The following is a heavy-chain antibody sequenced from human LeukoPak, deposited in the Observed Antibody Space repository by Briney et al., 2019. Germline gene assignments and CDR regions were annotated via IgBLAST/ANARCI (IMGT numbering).Heavy chain of an antibody. CDR3: ARDGYGSNRPQGVDY. J-gene: IGHJ4*02. Sequence: ASVNVSCKASGYTFTGYYMHWVRQAPGQGLEWMGWINPNSGGTNYAQKFQGRVTMTRDTSISTAYMELSRLRSDDTAGYYCARDGYGSNRPQGVDYWGQGTLVTVSS. CDR1: GYTFTGYY. CDR2: INPNSGGT. D-gene: IGHD3-22*01. V-gene: IGHV1-2*02.